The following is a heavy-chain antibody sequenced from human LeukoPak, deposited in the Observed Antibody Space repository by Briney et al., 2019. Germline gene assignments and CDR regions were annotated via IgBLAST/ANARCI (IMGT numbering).Heavy chain of an antibody. D-gene: IGHD3-10*01. CDR2: ICTSGST. CDR1: GGSISSYY. CDR3: ARDCITMAPGAFDI. Sequence: SETLSLTCTVSGGSISSYYWSWIRQPAGKGLEWIGRICTSGSTNYNPSLKSRVTMSVDTSKNQFSLKLSSVTAADTAVYYCARDCITMAPGAFDIWGQGTMVTVSS. V-gene: IGHV4-4*07. J-gene: IGHJ3*02.